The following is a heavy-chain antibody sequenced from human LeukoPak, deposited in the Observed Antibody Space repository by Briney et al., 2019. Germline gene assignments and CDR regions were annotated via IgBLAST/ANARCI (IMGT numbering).Heavy chain of an antibody. Sequence: KTSETLSLTCSVSGGSISSYYWNWIRQPPGKGLEWIGSIYYGGSTNYNASLRSRVTISVDSSKNQFSLKLSSVTAADTAVYYYARLQDSSGYYGYWGQGTLVTVSS. CDR3: ARLQDSSGYYGY. V-gene: IGHV4-59*08. CDR2: IYYGGST. CDR1: GGSISSYY. J-gene: IGHJ4*02. D-gene: IGHD3-22*01.